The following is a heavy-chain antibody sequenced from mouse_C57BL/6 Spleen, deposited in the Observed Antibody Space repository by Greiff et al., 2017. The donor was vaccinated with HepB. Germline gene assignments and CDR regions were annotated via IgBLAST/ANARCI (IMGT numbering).Heavy chain of an antibody. Sequence: VQLQQPGAELVMPGASVKLSCKASGYTFTSYWMHWVKQRPGQGLEWIGEIDPSDSYTNYNQKFKGKSTLTVDKSSSTAYMQLSSLTSEDSAVCYCARGPDEGFAYWGQGTLVTVSA. CDR3: ARGPDEGFAY. CDR1: GYTFTSYW. V-gene: IGHV1-69*01. D-gene: IGHD2-3*01. CDR2: IDPSDSYT. J-gene: IGHJ3*01.